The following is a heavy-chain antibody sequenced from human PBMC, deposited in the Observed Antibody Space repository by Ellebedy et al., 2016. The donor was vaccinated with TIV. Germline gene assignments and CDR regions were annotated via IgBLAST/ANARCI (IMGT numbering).Heavy chain of an antibody. J-gene: IGHJ4*02. Sequence: GGSLRLSCAASGFTFSSFAMHWVRQAPGKGLEWLSVISGGGDRTYHADSVKGRLTITRDNSKNTRYLQVDRVTAEDTAVYYCAKGTSSGFNYDRVGCEYWGQGTLVTVSS. V-gene: IGHV3-23*01. CDR1: GFTFSSFA. D-gene: IGHD3-22*01. CDR2: ISGGGDRT. CDR3: AKGTSSGFNYDRVGCEY.